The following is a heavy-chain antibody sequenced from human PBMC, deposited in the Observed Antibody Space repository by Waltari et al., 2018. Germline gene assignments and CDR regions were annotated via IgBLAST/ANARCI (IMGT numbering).Heavy chain of an antibody. CDR1: GYSISSGYY. D-gene: IGHD2-15*01. Sequence: QVQLQESGPGLVKPSETLSLTCAVSGYSISSGYYWGWIRQPPGKGLEWIGSIYHSGSTYYTPSLKSRVTISVDTSKNQCSLKLSSVTAADTAVYYCASMVVVVAATRYFDYWGQGTLVTVSS. J-gene: IGHJ4*02. CDR2: IYHSGST. V-gene: IGHV4-38-2*01. CDR3: ASMVVVVAATRYFDY.